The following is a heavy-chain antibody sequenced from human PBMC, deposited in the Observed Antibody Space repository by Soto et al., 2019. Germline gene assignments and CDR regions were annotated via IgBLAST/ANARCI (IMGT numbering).Heavy chain of an antibody. CDR3: GKPRRRGYVGELEY. CDR2: IYYSGST. Sequence: PSETLSLTCTVSSGSISPYYWSWIRQPPGKGLEWIGFIYYSGSTNYNPSLKSRVTISVDTSQNQVSLMLTSVTAADTAVYYCGKPRRRGYVGELEYWGLGTPDPVSP. J-gene: IGHJ4*02. V-gene: IGHV4-59*01. D-gene: IGHD3-22*01. CDR1: SGSISPYY.